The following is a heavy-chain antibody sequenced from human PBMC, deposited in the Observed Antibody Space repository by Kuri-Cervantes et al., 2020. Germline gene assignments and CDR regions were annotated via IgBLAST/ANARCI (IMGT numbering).Heavy chain of an antibody. Sequence: GESLKISCAASGFTFSSYSMNWVRQAPGKGLEWVSYISSSSSTIYYADSVKGRFTISRDNAKNSLYLQMNSLRAEDTAVYYCAKGRTYYGSGPFDPWGQGTLVTVSS. V-gene: IGHV3-48*01. D-gene: IGHD3-10*01. CDR2: ISSSSSTI. CDR1: GFTFSSYS. CDR3: AKGRTYYGSGPFDP. J-gene: IGHJ5*02.